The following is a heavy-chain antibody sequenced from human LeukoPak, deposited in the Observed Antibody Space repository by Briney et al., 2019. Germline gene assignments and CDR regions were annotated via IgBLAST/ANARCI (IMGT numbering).Heavy chain of an antibody. CDR3: ARGYYDFWSGYAVFFDY. Sequence: GGSLRLSCAASGFTFSSYAMHWVRQAPGKGLEYVSAISSNGGSTYYANSVKGRFTISRDNSKNTLYLQMGSLRAEDMAVYYCARGYYDFWSGYAVFFDYWGQGTLVTVSS. CDR2: ISSNGGST. CDR1: GFTFSSYA. V-gene: IGHV3-64*01. D-gene: IGHD3-3*01. J-gene: IGHJ4*02.